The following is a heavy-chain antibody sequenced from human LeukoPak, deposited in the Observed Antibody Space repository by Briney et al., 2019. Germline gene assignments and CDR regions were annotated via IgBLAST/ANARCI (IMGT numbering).Heavy chain of an antibody. Sequence: GGSLRLSCAASGFTFSSYSMNWVRQAPGKGLEWVSSISSSSSYIYYADSVKGRFTISRDNAKNSLYLQMNSLRAEDTAVYYCARVVARGVIPDYYYYGMDVWGQGTTVTVSS. CDR1: GFTFSSYS. CDR3: ARVVARGVIPDYYYYGMDV. CDR2: ISSSSSYI. D-gene: IGHD3-10*01. J-gene: IGHJ6*02. V-gene: IGHV3-21*01.